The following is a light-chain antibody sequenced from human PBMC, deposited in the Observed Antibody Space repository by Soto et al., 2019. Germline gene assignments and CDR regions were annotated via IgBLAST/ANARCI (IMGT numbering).Light chain of an antibody. Sequence: QSVLTQPPSASGTPGQSVTISCSGNSSNIGNNPVNWYQQLPGTAPKLLIYSSNQRPSGVPYRISGSKSGVSASLAITGLQSDDEADYYCGTWDDSLKSYMFGGGTQLTVL. J-gene: IGLJ3*02. CDR2: SSN. CDR1: SSNIGNNP. V-gene: IGLV1-44*01. CDR3: GTWDDSLKSYM.